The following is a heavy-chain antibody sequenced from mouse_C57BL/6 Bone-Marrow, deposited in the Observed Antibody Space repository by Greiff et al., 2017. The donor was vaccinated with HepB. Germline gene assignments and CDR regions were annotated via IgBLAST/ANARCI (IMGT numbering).Heavy chain of an antibody. CDR2: IYPGSGST. J-gene: IGHJ3*01. CDR1: GYTFTSYW. CDR3: ARRDYGSSSAWVAY. Sequence: VQLQQPGAELVKPGASVKMSCKASGYTFTSYWITWVKQGPGQGLEWIGDIYPGSGSTNYNEKFKSKATLTVDTSSSTAYMQLSSLTSEDSAVYYCARRDYGSSSAWVAYWGQGTLVTVSA. D-gene: IGHD1-1*01. V-gene: IGHV1-55*01.